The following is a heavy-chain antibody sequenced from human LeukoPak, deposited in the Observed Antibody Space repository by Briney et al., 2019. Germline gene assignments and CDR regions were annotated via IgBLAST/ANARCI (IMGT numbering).Heavy chain of an antibody. CDR2: INPNSGGT. D-gene: IGHD2-2*01. CDR3: ARGAPWVVPSSPGFDP. Sequence: ASVKVSCKASGYTLTGYYMHWVRQAPGQGLEWMGWINPNSGGTNYAQKFQGRVTMTRDTSISTAYMELSRLRSDDTAVYYCARGAPWVVPSSPGFDPWGQGTLVTVSS. J-gene: IGHJ5*02. CDR1: GYTLTGYY. V-gene: IGHV1-2*02.